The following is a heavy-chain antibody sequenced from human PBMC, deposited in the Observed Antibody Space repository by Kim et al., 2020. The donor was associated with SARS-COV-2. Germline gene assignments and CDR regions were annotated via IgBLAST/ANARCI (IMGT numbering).Heavy chain of an antibody. CDR3: ARDGVYSSSWYSGNYYYYGMDV. CDR2: ISYDGSNK. J-gene: IGHJ6*02. D-gene: IGHD6-13*01. Sequence: GGSLRLSCAASGFTFSSYAMHWVRQAPGKGLEWVAVISYDGSNKYYADSVKGRFTISRDNSKNTLYLQMNSLRAEDTAVYYCARDGVYSSSWYSGNYYYYGMDVWGQGTTVTVSS. V-gene: IGHV3-30-3*01. CDR1: GFTFSSYA.